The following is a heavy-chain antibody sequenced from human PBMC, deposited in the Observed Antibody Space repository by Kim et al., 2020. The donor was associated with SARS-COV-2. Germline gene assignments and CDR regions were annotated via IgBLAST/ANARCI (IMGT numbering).Heavy chain of an antibody. CDR2: IKSKTDGGTT. Sequence: GGSLRLSCAASGFTFSNAWMSWVRQAPGKGLEWVGRIKSKTDGGTTDYAAPVKGRFTISRDDSKNTLYLQMNSLKTEDTAVYYCTTENDYYYYGMDVWGQGTPVTVSS. V-gene: IGHV3-15*01. CDR1: GFTFSNAW. CDR3: TTENDYYYYGMDV. J-gene: IGHJ6*02.